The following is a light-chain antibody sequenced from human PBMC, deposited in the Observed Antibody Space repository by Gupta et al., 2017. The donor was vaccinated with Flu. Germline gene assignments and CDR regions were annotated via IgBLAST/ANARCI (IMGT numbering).Light chain of an antibody. CDR2: EVS. CDR1: GSDVGGYNY. Sequence: TGSDVGGYNYVSWDQQHPGKAPKRMIYEVSNRPSGVSNRFSGSKSGNTASLTISGLQAEDEADYYCSSYTSSSTRVFGTGTKVTVL. J-gene: IGLJ1*01. V-gene: IGLV2-14*01. CDR3: SSYTSSSTRV.